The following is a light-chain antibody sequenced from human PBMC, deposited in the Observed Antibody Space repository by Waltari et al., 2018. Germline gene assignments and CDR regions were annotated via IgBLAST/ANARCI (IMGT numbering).Light chain of an antibody. CDR3: HSTHSNYWV. Sequence: SYELTQPPSVPVATGQTANITCAGDEYTKHYAYWYQQRPGQAPVLVIENEPGRPSGIPELISGSSSRTTVTLTISGVQAEDEADYYCHSTHSNYWVFGGGTKLTVL. CDR2: NEP. V-gene: IGLV3-25*03. CDR1: EYTKHY. J-gene: IGLJ3*02.